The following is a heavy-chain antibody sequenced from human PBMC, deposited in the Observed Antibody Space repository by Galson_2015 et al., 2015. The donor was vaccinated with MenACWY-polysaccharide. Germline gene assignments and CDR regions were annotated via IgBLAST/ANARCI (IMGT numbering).Heavy chain of an antibody. V-gene: IGHV3-7*03. CDR2: IRRDESEK. CDR3: ARGLFGLDV. CDR1: GFTFSSYW. Sequence: SLRLSCAASGFTFSSYWMSWVRQAPGKGLEWVAHIRRDESEKYYVDSVKGRFAISRYNSKNSLYLQMNSLRAEDTAVYSCARGLFGLDVWGQGTTVSVSS. J-gene: IGHJ6*02.